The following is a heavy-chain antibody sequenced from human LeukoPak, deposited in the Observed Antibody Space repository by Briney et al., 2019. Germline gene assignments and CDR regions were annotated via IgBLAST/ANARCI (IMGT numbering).Heavy chain of an antibody. J-gene: IGHJ4*02. CDR3: AKDISSDGSTRLLVS. CDR1: GFTFDDYA. V-gene: IGHV3-9*01. D-gene: IGHD2-15*01. CDR2: ISWNSGSI. Sequence: GGSLRLSCAASGFTFDDYAMHWVRQAPGKGLEWASGISWNSGSIGYADSVKGRFTISRDNAKNSLYLQMNSLRAEDTALYYCAKDISSDGSTRLLVSWGQGTLVTVSS.